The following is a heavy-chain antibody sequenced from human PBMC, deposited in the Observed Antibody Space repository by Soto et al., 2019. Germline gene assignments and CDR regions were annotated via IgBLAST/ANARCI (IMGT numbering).Heavy chain of an antibody. CDR1: SYTFTGYY. V-gene: IGHV1-2*04. CDR2: INPNSGGT. Sequence: ASLKVSCKTSSYTFTGYYMHWVRRAPGQGLVWMGWINPNSGGTNYAQKFQGWVTMTRDTSISTAYMELSRLRSDDTAVYYCARGSYCGGDCQIKGDWFDPRGQGTLVTVSS. CDR3: ARGSYCGGDCQIKGDWFDP. J-gene: IGHJ5*02. D-gene: IGHD2-21*01.